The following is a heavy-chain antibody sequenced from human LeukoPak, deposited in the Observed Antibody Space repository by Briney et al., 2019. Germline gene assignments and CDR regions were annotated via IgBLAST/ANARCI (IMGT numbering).Heavy chain of an antibody. D-gene: IGHD2-2*01. J-gene: IGHJ4*02. CDR2: IYYSGST. CDR3: VGPVGYCSSASCYEYFDY. Sequence: SETLSLTCTVSGGSIRSSSSYWGWIRQPPGKGLEWIGTIYYSGSTYYNPSLNSRVTMSVDASKNQFSLRLRSVTAADTAVYYCVGPVGYCSSASCYEYFDYWGQGTLVTVSS. CDR1: GGSIRSSSSY. V-gene: IGHV4-39*01.